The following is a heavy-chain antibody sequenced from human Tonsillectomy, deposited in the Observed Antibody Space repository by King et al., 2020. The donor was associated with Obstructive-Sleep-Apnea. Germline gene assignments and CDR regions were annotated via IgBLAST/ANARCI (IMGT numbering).Heavy chain of an antibody. CDR2: IYHSGST. CDR3: ARGLGVEYNWFDP. CDR1: GYSISSGYW. J-gene: IGHJ5*02. Sequence: VQLQESGPGLVKPSETLSLTCTVSGYSISSGYWWGWIRQPPGKGLEWIGSIYHSGSTYYNTSLKSRVTISVDTSKNQFSLKLSSVTAADTAVYYCARGLGVEYNWFDPWVQGTLVTVSS. V-gene: IGHV4-38-2*02. D-gene: IGHD3-16*01.